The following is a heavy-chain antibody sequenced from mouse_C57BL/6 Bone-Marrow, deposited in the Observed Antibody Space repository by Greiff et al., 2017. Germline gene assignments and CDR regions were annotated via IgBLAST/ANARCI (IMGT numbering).Heavy chain of an antibody. V-gene: IGHV1-42*01. D-gene: IGHD1-1*01. CDR3: ARGGGSSHWYFDV. CDR1: GYSFTGYY. CDR2: INPSTGGT. J-gene: IGHJ1*03. Sequence: EVQLQQSGPELVKPGASVKISCKASGYSFTGYYMNWVKQSPEKSLEWIGEINPSTGGTTYNQKFKAKATLTEDKSSSTAYMQLKSLTSEDSAVYYCARGGGSSHWYFDVWGTGTTVTVSS.